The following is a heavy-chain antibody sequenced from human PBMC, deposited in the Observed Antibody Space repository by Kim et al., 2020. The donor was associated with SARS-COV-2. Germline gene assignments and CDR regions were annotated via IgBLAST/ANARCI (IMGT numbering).Heavy chain of an antibody. Sequence: SETLSLTCAVYGGSFSGYYWSWIRQPPGKGLEWIGEINHSGSTNYNPSLKSRVTISVDTSKNQFSLKLSSVTAADTAVYYCARRSYVWGSYRNNWFDPWGQGTLVTVSS. D-gene: IGHD3-16*02. CDR3: ARRSYVWGSYRNNWFDP. V-gene: IGHV4-34*01. J-gene: IGHJ5*02. CDR2: INHSGST. CDR1: GGSFSGYY.